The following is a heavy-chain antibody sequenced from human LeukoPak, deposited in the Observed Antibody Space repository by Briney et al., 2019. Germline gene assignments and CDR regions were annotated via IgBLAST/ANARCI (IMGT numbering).Heavy chain of an antibody. CDR3: ARDQGQNCGGDCYSLDY. J-gene: IGHJ4*02. CDR2: INPSGGST. V-gene: IGHV1-46*01. CDR1: GYTFTSYY. Sequence: SVKVSCKASGYTFTSYYMHGVRQAPGQGLEWMGIINPSGGSTSYEQKFQGRVTMTRDTSTSTVYMELSSLRSEDTAVYYCARDQGQNCGGDCYSLDYWGQGTLVTVSS. D-gene: IGHD2-21*02.